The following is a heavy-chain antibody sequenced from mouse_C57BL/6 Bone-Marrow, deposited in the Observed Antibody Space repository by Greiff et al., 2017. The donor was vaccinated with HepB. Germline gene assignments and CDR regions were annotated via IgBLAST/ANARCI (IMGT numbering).Heavy chain of an antibody. V-gene: IGHV1-80*01. Sequence: VKLMESGAELVKPGASVKISCKASGYAFSSYWMNWVKQRPGKGLEWIGQIYPGDGDTNYNGKFKGKATLTADKSSSTAYMQLSSLTSEDSAVYFCARKSNYWDFDVWGTGTTVTVSS. D-gene: IGHD2-5*01. J-gene: IGHJ1*03. CDR3: ARKSNYWDFDV. CDR2: IYPGDGDT. CDR1: GYAFSSYW.